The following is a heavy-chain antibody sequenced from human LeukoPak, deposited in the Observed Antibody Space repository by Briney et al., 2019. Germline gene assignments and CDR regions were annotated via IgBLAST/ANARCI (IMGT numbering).Heavy chain of an antibody. V-gene: IGHV1-69*04. Sequence: VASVKVSCKASGGTFSSYALSWVRQAPGQGLEWMGRIIPILGIANYAQKFQGRVTITADKSTSTAYMELSSLRSEDTAVYYCARVPAGIAVAGTDFDYWGQGTLVTVSS. J-gene: IGHJ4*02. D-gene: IGHD6-19*01. CDR1: GGTFSSYA. CDR3: ARVPAGIAVAGTDFDY. CDR2: IIPILGIA.